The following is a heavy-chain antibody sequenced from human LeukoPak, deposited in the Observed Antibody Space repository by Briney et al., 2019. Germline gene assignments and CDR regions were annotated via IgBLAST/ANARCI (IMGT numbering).Heavy chain of an antibody. CDR3: TREFTSFNSGWFFQY. D-gene: IGHD6-13*01. Sequence: GGSLRLSCAASGFTFRNYGMQWVRQAPGKGLEWLAVASHDGENRIYADSVKGRFTISRDNSKNTLDLEMLSLRTEDTAVYYCTREFTSFNSGWFFQYWGQGALVFVST. V-gene: IGHV3-30*03. J-gene: IGHJ1*01. CDR1: GFTFRNYG. CDR2: ASHDGENR.